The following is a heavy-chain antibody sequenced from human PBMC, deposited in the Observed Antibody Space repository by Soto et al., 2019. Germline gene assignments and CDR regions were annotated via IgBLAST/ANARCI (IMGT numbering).Heavy chain of an antibody. CDR1: GFTFTSFG. V-gene: IGHV3-30*03. CDR2: VSYDGIDE. J-gene: IGHJ6*02. Sequence: PGGSLRLSCAASGFTFTSFGIHWVRQAPGKGLEWVAVVSYDGIDENYADSVKGRFSISRDNAKNSLYLQMNSLRADDTAVYYCAREYYYTMDVWGQGTMVTVSS. CDR3: AREYYYTMDV.